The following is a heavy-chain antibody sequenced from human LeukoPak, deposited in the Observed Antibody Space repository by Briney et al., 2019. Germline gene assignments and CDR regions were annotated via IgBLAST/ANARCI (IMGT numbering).Heavy chain of an antibody. CDR3: VGTIASRGSEY. Sequence: GGPLRLSRAASGFTFTNYWMHWVRQAPGMGLVWVSRLPPDELGIIYADSVKGRFTVSRDNAKNTVYLQMNNLRVDDTAMYYCVGTIASRGSEYWGQGALVTVSS. J-gene: IGHJ4*02. CDR2: LPPDELGI. V-gene: IGHV3-74*01. CDR1: GFTFTNYW. D-gene: IGHD6-6*01.